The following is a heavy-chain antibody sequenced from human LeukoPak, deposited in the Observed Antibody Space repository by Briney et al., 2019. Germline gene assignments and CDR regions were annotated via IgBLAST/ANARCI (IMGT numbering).Heavy chain of an antibody. CDR3: ASHWQWPPMDV. V-gene: IGHV3-66*04. CDR2: IYSGGST. CDR1: GFTVSSNY. J-gene: IGHJ6*02. D-gene: IGHD6-19*01. Sequence: GGSLRLSCAASGFTVSSNYMSWVRQAPGKGLEWGSFIYSGGSTYYADSVKGRFTISRDNSKNTLYLQMNSRRAEDTDVYYCASHWQWPPMDVWGQGTPVTVSS.